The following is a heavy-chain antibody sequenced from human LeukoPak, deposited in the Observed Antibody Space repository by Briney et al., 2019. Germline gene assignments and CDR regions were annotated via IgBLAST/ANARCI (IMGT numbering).Heavy chain of an antibody. J-gene: IGHJ4*02. CDR1: GFTFTSYG. CDR2: ISYDGSNI. V-gene: IGHV3-30*18. CDR3: AKKILGIVEAAPDY. Sequence: PGRSLRLSCAASGFTFTSYGMHWVRQAPGKGLEWVAVISYDGSNIYYADSVKGRFTISRDNSKKTLYLQMNSLRAEDTAVYYCAKKILGIVEAAPDYWGQGTLVTVSS. D-gene: IGHD6-19*01.